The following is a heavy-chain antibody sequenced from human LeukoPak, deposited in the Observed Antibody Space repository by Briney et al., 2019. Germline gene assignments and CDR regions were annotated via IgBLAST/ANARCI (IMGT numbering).Heavy chain of an antibody. CDR3: ARARLSFTRGIGANYFDY. D-gene: IGHD2-15*01. V-gene: IGHV3-11*04. Sequence: GGSLRLSCAASGFTFSDYYMSWIRQAPGKGLEWVSYISSTGSTIYYADSVKGRFTISRDNAKNSLYLQMNSLRADDTAVYYCARARLSFTRGIGANYFDYWGQGTPVTVSS. CDR2: ISSTGSTI. CDR1: GFTFSDYY. J-gene: IGHJ4*02.